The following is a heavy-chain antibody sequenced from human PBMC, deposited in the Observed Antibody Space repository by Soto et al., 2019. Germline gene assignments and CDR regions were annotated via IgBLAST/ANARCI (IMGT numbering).Heavy chain of an antibody. J-gene: IGHJ6*02. Sequence: ASVKVSCKASGYTFTGYYMHWVRQAPGQGLEWMGWINPNSGGTNYAQKFQGWVTMTRDTSISTAYMELSRLRSDDTAVYYCARDLRRTSRITPYYYYYYGMDVWGQGTTVTVSS. V-gene: IGHV1-2*04. CDR3: ARDLRRTSRITPYYYYYYGMDV. CDR2: INPNSGGT. CDR1: GYTFTGYY. D-gene: IGHD1-1*01.